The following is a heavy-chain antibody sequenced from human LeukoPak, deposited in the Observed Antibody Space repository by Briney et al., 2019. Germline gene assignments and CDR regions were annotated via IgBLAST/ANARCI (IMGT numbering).Heavy chain of an antibody. CDR3: ARGLRFLEWSNWYFDL. CDR2: ISAYNGNT. Sequence: ASVKVSCKASGYTFTSYGISWVRQAPGQGLEWMGWISAYNGNTNYAQKLQGRVTMTTDTSTSTAYMELRSLRSDDTAVNYCARGLRFLEWSNWYFDLWGRGTLVTVSS. J-gene: IGHJ2*01. CDR1: GYTFTSYG. V-gene: IGHV1-18*01. D-gene: IGHD3-3*01.